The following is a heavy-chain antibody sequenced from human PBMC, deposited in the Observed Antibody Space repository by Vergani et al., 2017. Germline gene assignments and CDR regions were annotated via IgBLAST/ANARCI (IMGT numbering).Heavy chain of an antibody. CDR3: ARGNTSYYDFWSGYYGGSYYYYGMDV. V-gene: IGHV4-61*10. D-gene: IGHD3-3*01. CDR2: IYYSGST. Sequence: QVQLQESGPGLVKPSETLSLTCTVSGGSVSSGSYYWSWIRQPAGKGLEWIGYIYYSGSTNYNPSLKSRVTISVDTSKNQFSLKLSSVTAADTAVYYCARGNTSYYDFWSGYYGGSYYYYGMDVWGQGTTVTVSS. J-gene: IGHJ6*02. CDR1: GGSVSSGSYY.